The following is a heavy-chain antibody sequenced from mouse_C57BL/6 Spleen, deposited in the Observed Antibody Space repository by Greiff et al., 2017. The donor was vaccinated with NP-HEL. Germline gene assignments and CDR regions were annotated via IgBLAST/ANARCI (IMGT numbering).Heavy chain of an antibody. CDR1: GFNIKNTY. Sequence: VQLQQSVAELVRPGASFKLSCTASGFNIKNTYMHWVKQRPEQGLEWIGRIDPANGNTKYAPKFQGKATITADTSSNTAYLQLSSLTSEDTAIYYCAAYYGSSLYAMDYWGQGTSVTVSS. V-gene: IGHV14-3*01. D-gene: IGHD1-1*01. J-gene: IGHJ4*01. CDR2: IDPANGNT. CDR3: AAYYGSSLYAMDY.